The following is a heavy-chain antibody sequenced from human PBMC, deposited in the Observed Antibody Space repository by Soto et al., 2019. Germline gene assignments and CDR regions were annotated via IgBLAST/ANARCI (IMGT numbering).Heavy chain of an antibody. CDR2: TYYRSKWYN. V-gene: IGHV6-1*01. CDR3: ARGGFEGRFVVVVAANPYAFDI. J-gene: IGHJ3*02. CDR1: GDSVSSNSAA. Sequence: PSQTLSLTCAISGDSVSSNSAAWNWIRQSPSRGLEWLGRTYYRSKWYNDYAVSVKSRITINPDTSKNQFSLQLNSVTPEDTAVYYCARGGFEGRFVVVVAANPYAFDIWGQGTMVTVSS. D-gene: IGHD2-15*01.